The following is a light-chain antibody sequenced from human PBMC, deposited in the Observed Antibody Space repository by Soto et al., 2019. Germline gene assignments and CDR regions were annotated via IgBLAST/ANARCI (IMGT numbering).Light chain of an antibody. J-gene: IGKJ4*02. V-gene: IGKV1-5*01. CDR3: QQHGSNSGT. Sequence: DIQMTKGPYTMCRSVGDGRTNTFRASQGIAIWLSWYQQKPGKAPNLIIYDASNLKSGVPSRFSVSGPGTEFTRTISSLQAEHLARYYYQQHGSNSGTFDGGTKVDIK. CDR1: QGIAIW. CDR2: DAS.